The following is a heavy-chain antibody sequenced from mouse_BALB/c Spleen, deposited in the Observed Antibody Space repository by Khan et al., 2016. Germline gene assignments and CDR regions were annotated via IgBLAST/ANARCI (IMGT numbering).Heavy chain of an antibody. V-gene: IGHV5-6-3*01. CDR1: GFTFSTYA. Sequence: EVELVESGGGLVQPGGSLKLSCAASGFTFSTYAMSWVRQTPDKRLELVATINSNGGSTYYPDNVKGRFTISRDNAKNTLYLQMSSLKSEDTAIYYWARVLQAVDYWGQGTSVTVSS. D-gene: IGHD1-1*01. J-gene: IGHJ4*01. CDR3: ARVLQAVDY. CDR2: INSNGGST.